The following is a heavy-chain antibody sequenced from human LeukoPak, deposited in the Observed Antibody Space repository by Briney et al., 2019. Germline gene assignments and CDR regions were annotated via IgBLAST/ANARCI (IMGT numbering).Heavy chain of an antibody. D-gene: IGHD6-19*01. Sequence: GSSVKVSCKASGGTFSSYAISWVRQAPGQGLEWMGRIIPIFGTANYAQKFQGRVTITTDESTSTAYMELCSLRSEDTAVYYCAGQGLEPRYSSGWDWGQGTLVTVSS. CDR1: GGTFSSYA. CDR3: AGQGLEPRYSSGWD. CDR2: IIPIFGTA. V-gene: IGHV1-69*05. J-gene: IGHJ4*02.